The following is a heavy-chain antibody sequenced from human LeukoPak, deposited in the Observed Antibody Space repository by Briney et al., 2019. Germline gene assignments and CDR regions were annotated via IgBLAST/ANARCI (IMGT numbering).Heavy chain of an antibody. CDR1: GFTFSSYA. CDR2: ITSSGAAT. V-gene: IGHV3-23*01. Sequence: PGGSLRLSCAASGFTFSSYAMSWVRQAPGKGLEWVSSITSSGAATNYADSVKGRFTISRDNSDNTLYLQMNSLRAEDTAVYYCAKSAVGATLGDYWGQGTPVTVS. CDR3: AKSAVGATLGDY. J-gene: IGHJ4*02. D-gene: IGHD1-26*01.